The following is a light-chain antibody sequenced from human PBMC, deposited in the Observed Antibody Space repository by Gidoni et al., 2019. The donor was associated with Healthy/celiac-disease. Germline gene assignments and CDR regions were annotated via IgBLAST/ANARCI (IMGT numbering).Light chain of an antibody. CDR1: SSDVGGYNY. V-gene: IGLV2-14*03. CDR3: SSYTSSSIVV. J-gene: IGLJ2*01. Sequence: QSALTQPASVSGSPGPSITISCTGTSSDVGGYNYVPWYQQHPGKAPKLMIYDVSNRPSGVSNRFSGSKSGNTASLTISGLQAEDEADYYCSSYTSSSIVVFGGGTKLTVL. CDR2: DVS.